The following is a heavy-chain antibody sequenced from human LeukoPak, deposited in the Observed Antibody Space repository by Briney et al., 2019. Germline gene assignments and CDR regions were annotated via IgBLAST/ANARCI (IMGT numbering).Heavy chain of an antibody. D-gene: IGHD3-22*01. CDR2: ISGSGGST. CDR3: AKLYYDSSGYYSFDY. CDR1: GFTFSSYA. Sequence: PGGSLRLSCAASGFTFSSYAMSWVRQAPGKGLEWVSAISGSGGSTYYADSVKGRFTISRDNSKNTLYLQMNSLRAEDTAEYYCAKLYYDSSGYYSFDYWGQGTLVTVSS. V-gene: IGHV3-23*01. J-gene: IGHJ4*02.